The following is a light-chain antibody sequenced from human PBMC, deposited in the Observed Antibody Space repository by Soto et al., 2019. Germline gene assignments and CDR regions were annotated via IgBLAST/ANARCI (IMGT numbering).Light chain of an antibody. CDR3: QQYKSYPWT. J-gene: IGKJ1*01. V-gene: IGKV1-5*01. Sequence: DIPMTQSPSTLSASVGDRVTITCRASQSISSWLAWYQQKPGKAPKLLSYDASSLESGVPPRLSGSGTGTKFPLTTSRLQPDHCATYYSQQYKSYPWTFGQGTKVEIK. CDR2: DAS. CDR1: QSISSW.